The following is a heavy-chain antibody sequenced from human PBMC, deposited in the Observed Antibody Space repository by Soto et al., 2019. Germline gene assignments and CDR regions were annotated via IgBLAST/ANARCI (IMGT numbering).Heavy chain of an antibody. CDR3: ARVKYTDYYSYYMDV. CDR1: GGSISSYY. CDR2: IYYSGST. J-gene: IGHJ6*03. V-gene: IGHV4-59*08. D-gene: IGHD5-18*01. Sequence: SETLSLTCTVSGGSISSYYWSWIRQPPGKGLEWIGYIYYSGSTNYNPSLKSRVTISVDTSKNQFSLKLSSVTAADTAVYYCARVKYTDYYSYYMDVCGKGTTVTVSS.